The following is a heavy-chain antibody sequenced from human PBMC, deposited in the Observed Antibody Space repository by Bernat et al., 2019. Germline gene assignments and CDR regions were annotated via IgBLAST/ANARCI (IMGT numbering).Heavy chain of an antibody. V-gene: IGHV4-34*01. J-gene: IGHJ4*02. D-gene: IGHD3-22*01. CDR2: INHSGST. CDR3: ARRRSPTYYYDSSGYYRGTPYYFDY. Sequence: QVQLQQWGAGLLKTSETLSLTCAVYGGSFSGYYWSWIRQPPGKGLEWIGEINHSGSTNYNPSLKSRVTISVDTSKNQFSLKLSSVTAADTAVYYCARRRSPTYYYDSSGYYRGTPYYFDYWGQGTLVTVSS. CDR1: GGSFSGYY.